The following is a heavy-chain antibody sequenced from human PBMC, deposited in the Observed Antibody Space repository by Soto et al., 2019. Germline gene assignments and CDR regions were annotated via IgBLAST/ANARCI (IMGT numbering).Heavy chain of an antibody. J-gene: IGHJ3*02. CDR2: IYSGGST. Sequence: HPGGSLRLSCAASGFTVSSNYMSWVRQAPGKGLEWVSVIYSGGSTYYADSVKGRFTISRDNSKNTLYLQMNSLRAEDTAVYYCASTYSSSPPGAFDIWGQGTMVTVSS. D-gene: IGHD6-6*01. CDR3: ASTYSSSPPGAFDI. V-gene: IGHV3-53*01. CDR1: GFTVSSNY.